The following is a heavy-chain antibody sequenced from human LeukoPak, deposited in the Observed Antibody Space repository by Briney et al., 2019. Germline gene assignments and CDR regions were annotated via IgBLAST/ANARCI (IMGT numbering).Heavy chain of an antibody. D-gene: IGHD6-19*01. V-gene: IGHV3-9*01. CDR1: GFTFDDYA. Sequence: GGSLRLSCAASGFTFDDYAMHWVRQAPGKGLEWVPGISWNSGSIGYADSVKGRFTISRDNAKNSLYLQMNSLRAEDTALYYCAKDVGAIAVAATRWGQGTLVTVSS. CDR2: ISWNSGSI. J-gene: IGHJ4*02. CDR3: AKDVGAIAVAATR.